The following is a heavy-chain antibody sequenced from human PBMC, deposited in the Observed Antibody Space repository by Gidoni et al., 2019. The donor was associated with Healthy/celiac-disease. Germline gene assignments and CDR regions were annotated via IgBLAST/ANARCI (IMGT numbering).Heavy chain of an antibody. CDR2: SSSSSISL. J-gene: IGHJ4*02. Sequence: EVQLVESGGGLVKPGGSRRLASAASGCAFSSYSMNWVRQAPGKGLEWVSSSSSSSISLSSAASVKGRFTISRDNAKNSLYLQMNSLRAEDTAVYYCARSGRVIAVAENDYWGQGTLVTVSS. CDR1: GCAFSSYS. D-gene: IGHD6-19*01. V-gene: IGHV3-21*01. CDR3: ARSGRVIAVAENDY.